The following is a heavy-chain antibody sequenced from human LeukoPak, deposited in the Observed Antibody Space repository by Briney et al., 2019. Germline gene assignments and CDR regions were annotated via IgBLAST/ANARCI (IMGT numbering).Heavy chain of an antibody. CDR1: GYTFTSYG. CDR2: ISAYNGNT. Sequence: ASVKVFCKASGYTFTSYGISWVRQAPGQGLEWMGWISAYNGNTNYAQKLQGRVTMTEDTSTDTAYMELSSLRSEDTAVYYCATDKDSSGWDGVGAFDIWGQGTMVTVSS. CDR3: ATDKDSSGWDGVGAFDI. D-gene: IGHD6-19*01. V-gene: IGHV1-18*01. J-gene: IGHJ3*02.